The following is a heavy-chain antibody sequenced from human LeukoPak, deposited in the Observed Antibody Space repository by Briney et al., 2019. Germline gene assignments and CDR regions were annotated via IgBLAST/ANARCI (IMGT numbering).Heavy chain of an antibody. CDR2: ISWNSGSI. D-gene: IGHD2-21*01. CDR3: AKDRGDQGSDAFDI. Sequence: PGRSLRLSCAASGFTFDDYAMHWVRQAPGKGLEWVSGISWNSGSIGYADSVKGRFTISRDNAKNSLYLQMNSLRAEDMALYYRAKDRGDQGSDAFDIWGQGTMVTVSS. J-gene: IGHJ3*02. CDR1: GFTFDDYA. V-gene: IGHV3-9*03.